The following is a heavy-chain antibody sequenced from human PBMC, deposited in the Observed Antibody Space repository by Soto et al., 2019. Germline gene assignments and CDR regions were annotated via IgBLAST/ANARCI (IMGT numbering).Heavy chain of an antibody. Sequence: SETLSLTCTVSGGSISSYYWSWIRQPAGKGLEWIGRIYTSGSTNYNPSLKSRVTMSVDTSKNQFSLKLSSVTAADTAVYYCARDYDFWSGYPYYYYYYGMDVWGQGTTVTVSS. CDR2: IYTSGST. CDR3: ARDYDFWSGYPYYYYYYGMDV. J-gene: IGHJ6*02. D-gene: IGHD3-3*01. CDR1: GGSISSYY. V-gene: IGHV4-4*07.